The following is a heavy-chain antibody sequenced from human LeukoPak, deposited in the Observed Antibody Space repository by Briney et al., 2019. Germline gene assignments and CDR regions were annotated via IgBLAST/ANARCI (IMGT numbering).Heavy chain of an antibody. J-gene: IGHJ6*02. D-gene: IGHD2-2*01. CDR2: ISYDGSNK. CDR1: GFTFSSYA. Sequence: QPGRSLRLSCAASGFTFSSYAMHWVRQAPGKGLEWVAVISYDGSNKYYADSVKGRFTISRDNSKNTLYLQMNSLRAEDTAVYYCARIYCSSTSCPWNGMDVWGQGTTVTVSS. V-gene: IGHV3-30-3*01. CDR3: ARIYCSSTSCPWNGMDV.